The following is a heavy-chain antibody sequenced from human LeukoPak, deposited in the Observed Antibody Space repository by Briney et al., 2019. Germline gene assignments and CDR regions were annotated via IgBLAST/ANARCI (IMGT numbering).Heavy chain of an antibody. CDR1: GGSVSSVNYY. Sequence: PSETLSHTCTVSGGSVSSVNYYWTWIRQHAGKGLEWIGYIYYTGNTHYNPSLKSRLTISVDTSKNHFSLNLTSVSAADTALYYCARAPIPVVTPPHFFDSWGQGTLVTVSS. CDR3: ARAPIPVVTPPHFFDS. J-gene: IGHJ5*01. CDR2: IYYTGNT. D-gene: IGHD4-23*01. V-gene: IGHV4-31*03.